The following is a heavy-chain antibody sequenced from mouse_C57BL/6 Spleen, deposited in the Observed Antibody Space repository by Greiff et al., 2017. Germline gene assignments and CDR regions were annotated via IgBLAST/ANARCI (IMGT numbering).Heavy chain of an antibody. Sequence: EVKVVESEGGLVQPGSSMKLSCTASGFTFSDYYMAWVRQVPEKGLEWVANINYDGSSTYYLDSLKSRFIISRDNAKNILYLQMSSLKSEDTATYYCARGSSYWYFEVWGTGTTVTVAS. V-gene: IGHV5-16*01. D-gene: IGHD1-1*01. CDR2: INYDGSST. J-gene: IGHJ1*03. CDR1: GFTFSDYY. CDR3: ARGSSYWYFEV.